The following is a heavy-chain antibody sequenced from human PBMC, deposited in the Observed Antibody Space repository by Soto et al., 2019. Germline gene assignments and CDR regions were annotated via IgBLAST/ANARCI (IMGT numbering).Heavy chain of an antibody. CDR1: GGSISYYY. CDR2: IYYSGNT. D-gene: IGHD5-12*01. V-gene: IGHV4-59*01. CDR3: VRGGYVHAFDY. J-gene: IGHJ4*02. Sequence: SETLSLTCTVSGGSISYYYCDWIRQPPGKGLELIGSIYYSGNTPYNPSLKSRVTISVDTSMNQFSLNLDSVTAVDSAVYYCVRGGYVHAFDYWGQGALVTVSS.